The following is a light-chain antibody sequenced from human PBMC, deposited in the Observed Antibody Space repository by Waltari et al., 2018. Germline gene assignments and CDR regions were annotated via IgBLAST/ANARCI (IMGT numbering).Light chain of an antibody. J-gene: IGKJ4*01. V-gene: IGKV3D-15*03. CDR2: GAS. Sequence: EIVMTQSPATLSVSPGERATLSCRASQSVSSNLAWYQQKPGQAPRLLIYGASIRATGIPARFSGSGSGTEFTLTISILQSEDFAVYYCQQYNNWPPLTFGGGNKVEIK. CDR1: QSVSSN. CDR3: QQYNNWPPLT.